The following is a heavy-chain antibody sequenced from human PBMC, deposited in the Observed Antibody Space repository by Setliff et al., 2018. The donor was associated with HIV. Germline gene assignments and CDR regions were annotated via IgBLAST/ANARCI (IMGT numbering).Heavy chain of an antibody. J-gene: IGHJ4*02. CDR1: GYTFTSYY. CDR2: IIPIFGTT. D-gene: IGHD3-22*01. Sequence: SVKVSCKASGYTFTSYYIHWVRQAPGQGLEWMGGIIPIFGTTNYAQRFQGRVSITADASTSTAYMELSSLRSEDTAMYFCARDNYYDTSGAIGYWGQGTMVTVSS. CDR3: ARDNYYDTSGAIGY. V-gene: IGHV1-69*13.